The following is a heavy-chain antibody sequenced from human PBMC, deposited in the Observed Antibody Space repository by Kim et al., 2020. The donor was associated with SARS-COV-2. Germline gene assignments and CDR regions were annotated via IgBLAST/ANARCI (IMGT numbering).Heavy chain of an antibody. J-gene: IGHJ6*02. V-gene: IGHV3-33*06. CDR1: GFTFSSYG. D-gene: IGHD4-4*01. CDR2: IWYDGSNK. Sequence: GGSLRLSCAASGFTFSSYGMHWVRQAPGKGLEWVAVIWYDGSNKYYADSVKGRFTISRDNSKNTLYLQMNSLRAEDTAVYYCAKALEPYTPRNYGMDVWGQGTTVTVSS. CDR3: AKALEPYTPRNYGMDV.